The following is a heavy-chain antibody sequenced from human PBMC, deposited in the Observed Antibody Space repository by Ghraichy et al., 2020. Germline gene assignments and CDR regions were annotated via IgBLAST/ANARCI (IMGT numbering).Heavy chain of an antibody. J-gene: IGHJ4*02. V-gene: IGHV3-23*01. CDR1: GFPFSSYV. CDR3: AKDSQCRGCTCLGHCDS. CDR2: ISGSGGRI. D-gene: IGHD2-15*01. Sequence: LSLTCAASGFPFSSYVMTWVRQAPGKGLEWVSSISGSGGRIYYGDSVKGRFTISRDNSKNTVYLQMNSLRAEDTALYYCAKDSQCRGCTCLGHCDSWGQGTLGTASS.